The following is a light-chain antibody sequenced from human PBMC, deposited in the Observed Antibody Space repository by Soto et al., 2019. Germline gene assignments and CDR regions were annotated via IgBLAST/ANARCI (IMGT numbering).Light chain of an antibody. CDR1: QSVSSN. CDR2: GAF. CDR3: QQYGSSSWT. J-gene: IGKJ1*01. V-gene: IGKV3-20*01. Sequence: EIVMTHSPVTLSVSPCERATLSFRASQSVSSNLAWYQQKPGQAPSLLIYGAFTRATGIPDRFSGSGSGTDFTLTISRLDPEDFAVYYCQQYGSSSWTFGQGAKVDI.